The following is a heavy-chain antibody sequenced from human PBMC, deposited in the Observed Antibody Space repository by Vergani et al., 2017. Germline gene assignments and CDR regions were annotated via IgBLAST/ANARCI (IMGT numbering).Heavy chain of an antibody. Sequence: EVQLVESGGGLVKPGGSLRLSCAASGFTFSNAWMSWVRQAPGKGLEWVSAISGSGGSTYYADSVKGRFTISRDNSKNTLYLQMNSLRAEDTAVYYCAKELPAAPTEYYFDYWGQGTLVTVSS. D-gene: IGHD6-13*01. CDR1: GFTFSNAW. V-gene: IGHV3-23*04. CDR3: AKELPAAPTEYYFDY. J-gene: IGHJ4*02. CDR2: ISGSGGST.